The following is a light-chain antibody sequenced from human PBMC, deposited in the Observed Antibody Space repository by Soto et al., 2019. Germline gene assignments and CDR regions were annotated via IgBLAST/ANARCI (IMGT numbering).Light chain of an antibody. CDR2: AAS. J-gene: IGKJ1*01. V-gene: IGKV1-39*01. CDR3: QQSHSTRT. CDR1: QSISSY. Sequence: DIQMTQSPSSLSASVGDRVTITCRASQSISSYLNCYQQKPGKAPKLLIYAASSLQSGVPSRFSGSGSGTDFTLTISSLQPEDFATYYCQQSHSTRTFGQGTKVDIK.